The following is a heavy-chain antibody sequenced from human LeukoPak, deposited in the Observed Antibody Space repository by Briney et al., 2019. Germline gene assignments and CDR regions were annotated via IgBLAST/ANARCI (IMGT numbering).Heavy chain of an antibody. D-gene: IGHD5-12*01. Sequence: SVKVSCKASGGTFSSYAISWVRQAPGQGLEWMGGIIPIFGTANYAQKFQGRVTITADESTSTAYMELSSLRSEDTAVYYCARRNSGYDYWFNPWGQGTLVTVSS. J-gene: IGHJ5*02. V-gene: IGHV1-69*13. CDR2: IIPIFGTA. CDR3: ARRNSGYDYWFNP. CDR1: GGTFSSYA.